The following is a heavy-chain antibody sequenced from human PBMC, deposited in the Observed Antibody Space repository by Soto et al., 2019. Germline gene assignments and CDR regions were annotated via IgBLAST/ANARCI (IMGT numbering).Heavy chain of an antibody. Sequence: GASVKVSCKASGYTFTSYYMHWVRQAPGQGLEWMGIINPSGGSTSYAQKFQGRVTMTRDTSTSTVYMELSSLRSEDTAVYYCARDSLYYYDSSGPYGMDVWGQGTTVTVSS. V-gene: IGHV1-46*01. J-gene: IGHJ6*02. CDR1: GYTFTSYY. CDR2: INPSGGST. CDR3: ARDSLYYYDSSGPYGMDV. D-gene: IGHD3-22*01.